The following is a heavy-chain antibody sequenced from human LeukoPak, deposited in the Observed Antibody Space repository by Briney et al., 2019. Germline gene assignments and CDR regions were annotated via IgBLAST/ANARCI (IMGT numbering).Heavy chain of an antibody. J-gene: IGHJ4*02. Sequence: SQTLSLTCAVSGGSISSGGYSWSWTRQPPGKGLEWIGYIYHSGSTYYNPSLKSRVTISVDRSKNQFSLKLSSVTAADTAVYYCARIANLDYFDYWGQGTLVTVSS. V-gene: IGHV4-30-2*01. CDR1: GGSISSGGYS. CDR3: ARIANLDYFDY. D-gene: IGHD2-21*01. CDR2: IYHSGST.